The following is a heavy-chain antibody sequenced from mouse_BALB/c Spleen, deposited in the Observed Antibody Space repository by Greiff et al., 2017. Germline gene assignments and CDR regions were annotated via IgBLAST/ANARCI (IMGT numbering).Heavy chain of an antibody. V-gene: IGHV5-17*02. CDR1: GFTFSSFG. CDR3: ARSILRSSMDY. Sequence: EVKLVESGGGLVQPGGSRKLSCAASGFTFSSFGMHWVRQAPEKGLEWVAYISSGSSTIYYADTVKGRFTISRDNPKNTLFLQMTSLRSEDTAMYYCARSILRSSMDYWGQGTSVTVSS. D-gene: IGHD1-1*01. J-gene: IGHJ4*01. CDR2: ISSGSSTI.